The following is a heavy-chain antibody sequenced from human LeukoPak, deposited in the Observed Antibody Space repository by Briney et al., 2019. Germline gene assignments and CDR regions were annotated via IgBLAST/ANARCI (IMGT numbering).Heavy chain of an antibody. V-gene: IGHV3-23*01. D-gene: IGHD6-19*01. Sequence: PGGSLRLSCAASGFTFSSYAMSWVRQAPGKGPEWVSAISGSGGSTYYADSVKGRFTISRDNSKNTLYLQMNSLRAEDTAVYYCAKFKFGSSGWCDYWGQGTLVTVSS. CDR2: ISGSGGST. CDR3: AKFKFGSSGWCDY. J-gene: IGHJ4*02. CDR1: GFTFSSYA.